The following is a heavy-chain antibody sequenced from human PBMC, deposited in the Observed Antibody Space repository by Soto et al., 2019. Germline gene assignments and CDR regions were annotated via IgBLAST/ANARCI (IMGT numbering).Heavy chain of an antibody. V-gene: IGHV3-30*18. CDR2: ISYDGSNQ. Sequence: PWGSLRLSCAASGFTFNIYGMHWFRQAPDKGLEWVALISYDGSNQYYADSVKGRFTISRDNSKNTLFLQMNSLRADDTAVYYCAKDHASGQGSFDSWGQGTLFTVSS. CDR3: AKDHASGQGSFDS. CDR1: GFTFNIYG. J-gene: IGHJ4*02.